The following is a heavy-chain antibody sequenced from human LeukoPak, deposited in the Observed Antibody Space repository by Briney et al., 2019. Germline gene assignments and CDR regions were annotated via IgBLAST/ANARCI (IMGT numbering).Heavy chain of an antibody. CDR2: ISGSVGST. J-gene: IGHJ4*02. V-gene: IGHV3-23*01. D-gene: IGHD2-15*01. CDR1: GFTFSSHA. CDR3: ATLGQRYCSGGSCYTSGGSDY. Sequence: GGSLRLSCAASGFTFSSHAMSWGRQAPGKGLEWDSAISGSVGSTYYADSVKGRFTISRDNSKNTLYLQMNSLRAEDTAVYYGATLGQRYCSGGSCYTSGGSDYWGQGTLVTVSS.